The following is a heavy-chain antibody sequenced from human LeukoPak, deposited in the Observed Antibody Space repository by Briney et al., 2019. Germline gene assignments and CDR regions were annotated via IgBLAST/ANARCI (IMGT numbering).Heavy chain of an antibody. CDR3: AREHLSLVLLWFGEYFDY. V-gene: IGHV1-2*02. CDR1: GYTFTGYY. CDR2: INPNSGGT. Sequence: GASVKVSCKASGYTFTGYYMHWVRQAPGQGLEWMGWINPNSGGTNYAQKSQGRVTMTRDTSISTAYMELSRLRSDDTAVYYCAREHLSLVLLWFGEYFDYWGQGTLVTVSS. D-gene: IGHD3-10*01. J-gene: IGHJ4*02.